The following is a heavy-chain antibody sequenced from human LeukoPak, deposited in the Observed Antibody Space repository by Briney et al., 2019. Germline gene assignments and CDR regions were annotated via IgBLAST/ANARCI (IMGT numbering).Heavy chain of an antibody. CDR2: ISGSGGST. V-gene: IGHV3-23*01. Sequence: PGGSLRLSCAASGFTFSSYAMSWVRQAPGKGLEWVSAISGSGGSTYYADSVKGRFTISRDNSKNTLYLQMNSLRAEDTAVYYCAKVLTILAGTPPYYFDYWGQGTLATVSS. D-gene: IGHD6-13*01. J-gene: IGHJ4*02. CDR1: GFTFSSYA. CDR3: AKVLTILAGTPPYYFDY.